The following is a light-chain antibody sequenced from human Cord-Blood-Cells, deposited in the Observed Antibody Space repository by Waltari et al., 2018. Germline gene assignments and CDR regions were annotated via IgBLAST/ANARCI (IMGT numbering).Light chain of an antibody. CDR3: AAWDDSLSGWV. CDR2: RNN. V-gene: IGLV1-47*01. Sequence: QSVMTQPPSASGTPGQRVTIYCSGRSSNIGSNYVYWYQQLPGTAPKLLINRNNQRPSGVPDRFSGSKSGTSASLAISGLRSEDEADYYCAAWDDSLSGWVFGGGTKLTVL. J-gene: IGLJ3*02. CDR1: SSNIGSNY.